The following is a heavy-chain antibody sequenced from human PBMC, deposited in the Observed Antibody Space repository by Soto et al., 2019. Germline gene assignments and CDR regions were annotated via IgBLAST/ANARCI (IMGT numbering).Heavy chain of an antibody. J-gene: IGHJ2*01. V-gene: IGHV4-31*03. CDR1: GGSISSGGYY. D-gene: IGHD5-18*01. Sequence: QVQLQESGPGLVKPSQTLSLTCTVSGGSISSGGYYWSWIRQHPGKGLEWDGYLSYSGSTYYNPSLKSRVTVSVDTSKIPFSLKLSSVTAADTAVYYCVGHTAMGKDPSYWYFDLWGRGTLVTVSS. CDR3: VGHTAMGKDPSYWYFDL. CDR2: LSYSGST.